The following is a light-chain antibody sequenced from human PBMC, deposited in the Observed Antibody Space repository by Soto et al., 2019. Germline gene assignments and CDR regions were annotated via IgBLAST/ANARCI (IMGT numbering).Light chain of an antibody. V-gene: IGKV1-5*01. CDR2: EAS. CDR3: QQYYTYPVS. Sequence: DIQMTQSPSTLATSVGDRVTITCRASQSINWLLAWYQQKPGKAPRLLIYEASSLESEVPSRFSGSGSGTEFTLPISSLQPDDFATYYCQQYYTYPVSFGGGTKVEVK. CDR1: QSINWL. J-gene: IGKJ4*01.